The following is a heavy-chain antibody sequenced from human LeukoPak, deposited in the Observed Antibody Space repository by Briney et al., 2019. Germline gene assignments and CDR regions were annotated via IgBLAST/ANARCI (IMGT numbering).Heavy chain of an antibody. V-gene: IGHV4-61*02. CDR1: GGSISSGNYY. D-gene: IGHD3-22*01. Sequence: PSQTLSLTCTVSGGSISSGNYYWSWIRQPAGKGLEWIGRIYTSGSTNYNPSLKSRVTISVDTSKNQFSLKLSSATAADTAVYYCARYNAIDSSGYYYFDYWGQGTLVTVSS. CDR2: IYTSGST. CDR3: ARYNAIDSSGYYYFDY. J-gene: IGHJ4*02.